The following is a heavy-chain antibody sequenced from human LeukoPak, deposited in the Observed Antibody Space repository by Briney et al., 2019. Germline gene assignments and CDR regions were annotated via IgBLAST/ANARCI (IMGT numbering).Heavy chain of an antibody. D-gene: IGHD5-24*01. CDR2: IYYSGNT. V-gene: IGHV4-39*01. Sequence: SETLSLTCTVSGGSIINSNYYWGWVRQPPGKGLEWIGTIYYSGNTYYTPSLKSRVTISVDTSKNQFSLRLRSVTAADTAVYFCMRHEEEDGYNAKPFDFWGQGTQATVSS. CDR3: MRHEEEDGYNAKPFDF. CDR1: GGSIINSNYY. J-gene: IGHJ4*02.